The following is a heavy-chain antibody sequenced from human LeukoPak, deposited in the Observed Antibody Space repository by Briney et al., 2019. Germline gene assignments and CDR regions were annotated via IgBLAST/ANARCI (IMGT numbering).Heavy chain of an antibody. D-gene: IGHD4-17*01. CDR2: ISSSSSYI. CDR1: GFTFSSYS. V-gene: IGHV3-21*01. CDR3: ASFDYGDFDY. Sequence: GGSLRLSCAASGFTFSSYSMNWVRQAPGKGLEWVSSISSSSSYIYYADSVKSRFTISRDNAKNSLYLQMNSLRAEDTAVYYCASFDYGDFDYWGQGTLVTVSS. J-gene: IGHJ4*02.